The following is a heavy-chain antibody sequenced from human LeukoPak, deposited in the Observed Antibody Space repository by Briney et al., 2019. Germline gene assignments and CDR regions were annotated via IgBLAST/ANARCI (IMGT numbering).Heavy chain of an antibody. Sequence: ASVKVSCKASGGTFRNYAISWVRQAPGQGLEWMGIINPSGGSTSYAQKFQGRVTITADKSTSTAYMELSSLRSEDTAVYYCARLVGFGELFSKNYYYYMDVWGKGTTVTVSS. D-gene: IGHD3-10*01. CDR3: ARLVGFGELFSKNYYYYMDV. CDR1: GGTFRNYA. CDR2: INPSGGST. J-gene: IGHJ6*03. V-gene: IGHV1-69*04.